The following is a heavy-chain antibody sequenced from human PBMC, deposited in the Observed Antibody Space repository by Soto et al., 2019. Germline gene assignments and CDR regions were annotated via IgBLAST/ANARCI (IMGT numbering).Heavy chain of an antibody. CDR3: AHRVLRTVFGLVTTTAIYFDF. J-gene: IGHJ4*02. CDR1: GFSLTTSGVG. CDR2: IYWDDDK. Sequence: QITLNESGPTVVSPTETLTLTCRFSGFSLTTSGVGVGWIRQSPGKAPEWLALIYWDDDKRYSASLKSRLTITKDTSKSQVVLTVSDSDPTDTATYYCAHRVLRTVFGLVTTTAIYFDFWGQGAPVAVSS. D-gene: IGHD3-3*01. V-gene: IGHV2-5*02.